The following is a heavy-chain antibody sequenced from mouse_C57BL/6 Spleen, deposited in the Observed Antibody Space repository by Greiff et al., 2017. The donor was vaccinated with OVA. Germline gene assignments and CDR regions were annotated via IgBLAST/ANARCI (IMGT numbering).Heavy chain of an antibody. CDR1: GYTFTSYG. J-gene: IGHJ2*01. CDR3: ARVNDSPYYFDY. CDR2: IYPRSGNT. V-gene: IGHV1-81*01. D-gene: IGHD3-2*01. Sequence: QVQLQESGAELVRPGASVKLSCKASGYTFTSYGISWVKQRTGQGLEWIGEIYPRSGNTYYNAKFKGKATLTADTSSSTAYMQLSSLTSEDSAFYCCARVNDSPYYFDYWGQGTTLTVSS.